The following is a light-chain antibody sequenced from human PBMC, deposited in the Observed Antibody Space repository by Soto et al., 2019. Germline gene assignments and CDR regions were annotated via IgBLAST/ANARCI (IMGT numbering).Light chain of an antibody. Sequence: DIQMTQSPSSLSASVGDTITITCLASQSVRRYLNWYQQKPWKAPDLLIYTATSLQSEVPSRFSGSGSETHFTLTITSLQPDDFANYFCQQTYSAHPWTCGPGTKVDIK. J-gene: IGKJ1*01. CDR3: QQTYSAHPWT. CDR1: QSVRRY. V-gene: IGKV1-39*01. CDR2: TAT.